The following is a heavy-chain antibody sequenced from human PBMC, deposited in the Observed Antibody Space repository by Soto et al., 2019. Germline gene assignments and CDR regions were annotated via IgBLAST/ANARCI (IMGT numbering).Heavy chain of an antibody. V-gene: IGHV4-59*01. CDR2: IYYSWST. CDR3: ARGGNRNYVYYYMDV. Sequence: PSETLSLTCTVSGGSISSYYWSWIRQPPGKGLERIGYIYYSWSTNYNPSLKRRDTISVDTSKNQFSLKLSSVTAADTAVYYCARGGNRNYVYYYMDVWGKGTTVNVSS. D-gene: IGHD1-7*01. J-gene: IGHJ6*03. CDR1: GGSISSYY.